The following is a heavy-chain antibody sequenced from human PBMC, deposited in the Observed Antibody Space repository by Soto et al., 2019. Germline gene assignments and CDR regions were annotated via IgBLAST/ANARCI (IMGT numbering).Heavy chain of an antibody. CDR3: ARQGSTGVMYFYGMAV. Sequence: PGESPNLSFRCSGYTFTHYWIAWVRQMPGKGLEWLGIIYPDDSDTIYSPSFQGRVNISAYKSSNTAYLQWRSLTASDTAMYYCARQGSTGVMYFYGMAVWGQGTSVTVSS. J-gene: IGHJ6*02. V-gene: IGHV5-51*01. CDR2: IYPDDSDT. D-gene: IGHD3-16*01. CDR1: GYTFTHYW.